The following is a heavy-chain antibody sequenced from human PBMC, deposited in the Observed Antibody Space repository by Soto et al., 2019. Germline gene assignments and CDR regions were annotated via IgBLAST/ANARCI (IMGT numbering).Heavy chain of an antibody. V-gene: IGHV4-39*01. CDR3: ARHIPYCGGDCSVSKDYWYFDL. Sequence: QLQLQESGPGLVKPSETLSLTCTVSGGSISSSSYYWGWIRQPPGKGLEWIGSIYYSGSTYYNPSLKSRVTISVDTSKNQFSLKLSSVTAADTAVYYCARHIPYCGGDCSVSKDYWYFDLWGRGTLVTVSS. CDR1: GGSISSSSYY. CDR2: IYYSGST. J-gene: IGHJ2*01. D-gene: IGHD2-21*02.